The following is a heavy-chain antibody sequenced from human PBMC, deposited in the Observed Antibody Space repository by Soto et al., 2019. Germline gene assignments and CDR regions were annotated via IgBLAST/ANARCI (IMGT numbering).Heavy chain of an antibody. D-gene: IGHD2-2*01. J-gene: IGHJ5*02. CDR3: ARDEGYCSSTSCYNWFDP. CDR1: GYTFTGYY. Sequence: ASVKVSCKASGYTFTGYYMHWVRPAPGQGLEWMGWINPNRSDPRYTQKFQGWVTMTRDMSISTAYMELSRLRSDDTAVYYCARDEGYCSSTSCYNWFDPWGQGTLVTVSS. V-gene: IGHV1-2*04. CDR2: INPNRSDP.